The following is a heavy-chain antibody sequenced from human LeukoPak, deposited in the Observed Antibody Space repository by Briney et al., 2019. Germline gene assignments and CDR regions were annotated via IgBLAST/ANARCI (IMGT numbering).Heavy chain of an antibody. CDR3: ARQTGLAVAGTADY. V-gene: IGHV1-2*02. J-gene: IGHJ4*02. CDR2: INPDNGVT. CDR1: GYTFTGYY. D-gene: IGHD6-19*01. Sequence: ASVKVSCKASGYTFTGYYMHWVRQAPGQGLEWMGWINPDNGVTKYAQKFKGRVTMTRDTSISTAYMELKSLISDDTAVYFCARQTGLAVAGTADYWGQGTLVTVSS.